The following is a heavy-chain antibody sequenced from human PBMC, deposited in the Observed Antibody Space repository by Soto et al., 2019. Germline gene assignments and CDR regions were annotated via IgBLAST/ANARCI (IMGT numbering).Heavy chain of an antibody. Sequence: SETLPLTCTVSGGSISNRDYYLSWIRQPPGKGLEWMGYIYYSGSTYYNPSLKSRVTISVDTSKNQFSLKLSSVTAADTAVYYCARDGTIAAAGYYYYYGMDVWSQGTTVTVSS. J-gene: IGHJ6*02. V-gene: IGHV4-30-4*01. CDR2: IYYSGST. CDR1: GGSISNRDYY. D-gene: IGHD6-13*01. CDR3: ARDGTIAAAGYYYYYGMDV.